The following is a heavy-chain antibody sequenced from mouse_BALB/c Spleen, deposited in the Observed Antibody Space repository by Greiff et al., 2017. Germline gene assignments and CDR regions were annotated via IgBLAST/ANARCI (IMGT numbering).Heavy chain of an antibody. CDR2: INSNGGST. CDR1: GFTFSSYG. V-gene: IGHV5-6-3*01. D-gene: IGHD1-1*01. CDR3: ARESAYGGFAY. Sequence: EVKLVESGGGLVQPGGSLKLSCAASGFTFSSYGMSWVRQTPDKRLELVATINSNGGSTYYPDSVKGRFTISRDNAKNTLYLQMSSLKSEDTAMYYCARESAYGGFAYWGQGTLVTVSA. J-gene: IGHJ3*01.